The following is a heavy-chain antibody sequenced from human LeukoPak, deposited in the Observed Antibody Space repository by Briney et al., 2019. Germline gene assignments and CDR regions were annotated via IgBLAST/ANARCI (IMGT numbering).Heavy chain of an antibody. J-gene: IGHJ4*02. Sequence: SQTLSLTCTISGASISTGGFYWTWIRQPPGEGLEWIGYIYYTGSVDYNASLKSRLTISLDTSKNRFSLKLNSVTAADTAVYYCARGRIAVAGTKNYFDYWGQGTLVTVSS. V-gene: IGHV4-31*03. CDR2: IYYTGSV. CDR3: ARGRIAVAGTKNYFDY. D-gene: IGHD6-19*01. CDR1: GASISTGGFY.